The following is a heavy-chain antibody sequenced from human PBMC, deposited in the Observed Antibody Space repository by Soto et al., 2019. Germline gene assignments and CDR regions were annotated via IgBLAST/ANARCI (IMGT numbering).Heavy chain of an antibody. Sequence: GGSLRLSCAASGFPFSRYWMHWVRQAPGKGLVWVSRINSDGSSTSYADSVKGRFTISRDNAKNMLFLQMNSLRAEDTAVYYCARDAALAIDFWGQGTLVTVSS. D-gene: IGHD6-6*01. CDR1: GFPFSRYW. J-gene: IGHJ4*02. CDR2: INSDGSST. CDR3: ARDAALAIDF. V-gene: IGHV3-74*01.